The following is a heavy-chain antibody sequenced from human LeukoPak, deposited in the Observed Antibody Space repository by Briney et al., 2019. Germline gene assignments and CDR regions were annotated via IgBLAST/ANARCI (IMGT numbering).Heavy chain of an antibody. Sequence: PSETLSLTCTVSGGSISSSSYYWGWIRQPPGKGLEWIGSIYYRGSTYYNPSLKSRVTISVDTSKNQFSLKLSSVTAADTAVYYCARGNWNYVNYYYYMDVWGKGTTVTVSS. CDR2: IYYRGST. D-gene: IGHD1-7*01. CDR1: GGSISSSSYY. CDR3: ARGNWNYVNYYYYMDV. J-gene: IGHJ6*03. V-gene: IGHV4-39*07.